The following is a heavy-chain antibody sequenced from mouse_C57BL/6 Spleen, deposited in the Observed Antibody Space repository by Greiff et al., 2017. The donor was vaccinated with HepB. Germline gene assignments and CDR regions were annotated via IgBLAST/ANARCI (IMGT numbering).Heavy chain of an antibody. V-gene: IGHV1-39*01. CDR3: ARTPYYGSSYAWYFDV. Sequence: VQLKESGPELVKPGASVKISCKASGYSFTDYNMNWVKQSNGKSLEWIGVINPNYGTTSYNQKFKGKATLTVDQSSSTAYMQLNSLTSEDSAVYYCARTPYYGSSYAWYFDVWGTGTTVTVSS. J-gene: IGHJ1*03. CDR1: GYSFTDYN. D-gene: IGHD1-1*01. CDR2: INPNYGTT.